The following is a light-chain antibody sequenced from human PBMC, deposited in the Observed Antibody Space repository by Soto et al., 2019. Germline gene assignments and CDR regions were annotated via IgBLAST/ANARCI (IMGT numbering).Light chain of an antibody. CDR2: GAS. J-gene: IGKJ1*01. V-gene: IGKV3-20*01. CDR1: QSVRSSY. CDR3: QQYDTLPT. Sequence: EILLTQSPGILSLSPGERATLSCRASQSVRSSYLAWYQQKPGQAPRLPIQGASTRATGIPDRFSGSESGTDFTLTISRLEPEDFAVYYCQQYDTLPTFGQGTKVDIK.